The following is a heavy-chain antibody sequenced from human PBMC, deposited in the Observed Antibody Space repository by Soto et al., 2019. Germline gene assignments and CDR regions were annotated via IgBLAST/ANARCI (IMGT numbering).Heavy chain of an antibody. CDR1: GFTFSSYA. Sequence: EVQLLESGGGLVQPGGSLRLSCAASGFTFSSYAMSWVRQAPGKGLEWVSAISGSGGSTYYADSVKGRFTISRDNTKNSLYLQMNSLRAEDTAVYYCARVDTAMVPPPYYYYYYGMDVWGQGTTVTVSS. V-gene: IGHV3-23*01. CDR2: ISGSGGST. CDR3: ARVDTAMVPPPYYYYYYGMDV. J-gene: IGHJ6*02. D-gene: IGHD5-18*01.